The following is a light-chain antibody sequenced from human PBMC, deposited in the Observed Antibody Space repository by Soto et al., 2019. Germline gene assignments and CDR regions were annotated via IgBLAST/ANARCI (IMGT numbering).Light chain of an antibody. CDR2: EVS. J-gene: IGLJ1*01. CDR1: SSDVGSYNY. Sequence: QSVLTQPASVSGPPGQSITISCTGTSSDVGSYNYVSWYQQHPGKAPKLMIYEVSDRPSGISSRFSGSKPGNTASLTISGLQTEDEADYYCSPYTSSSTLFGTGTKVTVL. V-gene: IGLV2-14*01. CDR3: SPYTSSSTL.